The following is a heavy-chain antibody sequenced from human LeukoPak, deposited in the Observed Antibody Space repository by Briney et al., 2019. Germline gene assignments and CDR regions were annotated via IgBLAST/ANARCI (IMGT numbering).Heavy chain of an antibody. J-gene: IGHJ5*02. CDR2: LNPNNGGA. CDR1: GYTFTDHY. D-gene: IGHD4-17*01. V-gene: IGHV1-2*06. CDR3: ARGPVTPMQNWFDP. Sequence: ASVTVSCKTSGYTFTDHYIHWVRQAPGQGLEWMGRLNPNNGGANYAQKFQGRVTMTRDRTVNTAYMELTSLRSDDTAVYYCARGPVTPMQNWFDPWGQGTLVSVSS.